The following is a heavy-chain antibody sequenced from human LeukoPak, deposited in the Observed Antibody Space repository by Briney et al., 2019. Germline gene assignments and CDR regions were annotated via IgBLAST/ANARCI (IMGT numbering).Heavy chain of an antibody. CDR3: VRGVGGSSYLDY. CDR2: IKTDGSWT. CDR1: GFTFSDHW. D-gene: IGHD3-16*01. V-gene: IGHV3-74*01. J-gene: IGHJ4*02. Sequence: GGSLRLSCAASGFTFSDHWMHWVRQVPGKGLVWVSRIKTDGSWTNDADSVKGRFTISRDNAENTLYLQMNSLIVEDTAVYYCVRGVGGSSYLDYWGQGALVTVSS.